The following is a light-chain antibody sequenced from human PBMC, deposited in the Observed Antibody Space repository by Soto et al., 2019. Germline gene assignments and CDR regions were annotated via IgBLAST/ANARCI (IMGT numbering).Light chain of an antibody. CDR3: QKYNNWPRK. V-gene: IGKV3-20*01. Sequence: EIVLTHSPGTLSFSPLERATLSFRSSQSVTNSYLVWYQQKPGQAPRLLIYGASSRATGIPDRFSGSGSGTDFTLTISRLEPEDFAVYYCQKYNNWPRKFGQGTKVDIK. CDR2: GAS. J-gene: IGKJ1*01. CDR1: QSVTNSY.